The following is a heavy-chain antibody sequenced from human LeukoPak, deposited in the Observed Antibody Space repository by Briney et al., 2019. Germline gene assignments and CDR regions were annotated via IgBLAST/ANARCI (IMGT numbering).Heavy chain of an antibody. V-gene: IGHV4-4*07. CDR1: GGSISSYY. Sequence: PSETLSLTCTVSGGSISSYYWSWIRQTAGKGLEWIGRIYTSGSTNYNPSLKSRVTMSVDTSKNQFSLKLSSVTAADTAVYYCARASARAGQWLVAYFDYWGQGTLVTVSS. D-gene: IGHD6-19*01. CDR2: IYTSGST. J-gene: IGHJ4*02. CDR3: ARASARAGQWLVAYFDY.